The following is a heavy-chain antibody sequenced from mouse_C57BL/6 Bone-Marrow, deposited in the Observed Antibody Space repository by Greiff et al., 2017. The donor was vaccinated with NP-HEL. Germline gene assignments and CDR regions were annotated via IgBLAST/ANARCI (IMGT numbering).Heavy chain of an antibody. CDR2: ISSGGSYT. V-gene: IGHV5-6*01. J-gene: IGHJ3*01. D-gene: IGHD2-4*01. CDR3: ASPYDYDVAWFAY. Sequence: EVKLMESGGDLVKPGGSLKLSCAASGFTFSSYGMSWVRQTPDKRLEWVATISSGGSYTYYPDSVKGRFTISRDNAKNTLYLQISSLKSEDTAMYYGASPYDYDVAWFAYGGQGTLVTVSA. CDR1: GFTFSSYG.